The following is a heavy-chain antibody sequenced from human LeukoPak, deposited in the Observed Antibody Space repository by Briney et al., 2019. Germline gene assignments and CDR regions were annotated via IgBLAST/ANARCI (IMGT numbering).Heavy chain of an antibody. V-gene: IGHV4-38-2*02. J-gene: IGHJ4*02. CDR3: ARMSSGYYYFDY. CDR1: GYSISSGYY. Sequence: SETLSLTCTVSGYSISSGYYWGWIGQPPGKGLEWIGSIYHSGSTYYNPSLKSRVTISVDTSKNQFSLKLSSVTAADTAVYYCARMSSGYYYFDYWGQGTLVTVSS. CDR2: IYHSGST. D-gene: IGHD3-22*01.